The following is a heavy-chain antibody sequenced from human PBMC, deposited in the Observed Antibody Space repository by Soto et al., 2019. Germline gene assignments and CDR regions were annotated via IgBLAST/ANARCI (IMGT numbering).Heavy chain of an antibody. CDR1: GFTFSSYA. Sequence: GGSLRLSCAASGFTFSSYAMSWVRQAPGKGLEWVSAISGSGGSTYYADSVKGRFTISRDNSKNTLYLQMNSLRAEDTAVYYCAKDGPWYYGSGSYPPILFDYWGQGTLVTVSS. CDR2: ISGSGGST. CDR3: AKDGPWYYGSGSYPPILFDY. J-gene: IGHJ4*02. D-gene: IGHD3-10*01. V-gene: IGHV3-23*01.